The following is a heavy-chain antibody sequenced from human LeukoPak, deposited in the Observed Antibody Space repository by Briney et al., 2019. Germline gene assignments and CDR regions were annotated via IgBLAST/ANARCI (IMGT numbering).Heavy chain of an antibody. V-gene: IGHV4-59*01. CDR1: GGSISSYY. J-gene: IGHJ5*02. CDR2: IYYSGST. CDR3: ARSLSSTRSWFDP. D-gene: IGHD2-2*01. Sequence: PSETLSLTCTVSGGSISSYYWSWIRRPPGKGLEWIGYIYYSGSTNYNPSLKSRVTISVDTSKNQFSLRLSSVTAADTAVYYCARSLSSTRSWFDPWGQGTLVTVSS.